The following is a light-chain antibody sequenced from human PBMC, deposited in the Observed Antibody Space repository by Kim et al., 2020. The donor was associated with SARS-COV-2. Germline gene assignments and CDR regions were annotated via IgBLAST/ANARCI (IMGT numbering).Light chain of an antibody. CDR1: NLGNKY. Sequence: VSPAQTASISCSGENLGNKYVCWYQQKPGQPPVLVMYEDSRRPSGIPERFSGSNSGNSATLTISGTQAGDEAEYHCQAWGSNINWVFGGGTKLTVL. CDR3: QAWGSNINWV. CDR2: EDS. J-gene: IGLJ3*02. V-gene: IGLV3-1*01.